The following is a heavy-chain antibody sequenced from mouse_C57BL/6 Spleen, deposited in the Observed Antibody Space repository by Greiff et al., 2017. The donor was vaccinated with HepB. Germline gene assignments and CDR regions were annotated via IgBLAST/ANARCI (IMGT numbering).Heavy chain of an antibody. CDR3: AREGLTTVPWYFDV. V-gene: IGHV1-80*01. CDR2: IYPGDGDT. D-gene: IGHD1-1*01. Sequence: QVQLQQSGAELVKPGASVKISCKASGYAFSSYWMNWVKQRPGKGLEWIGQIYPGDGDTNYNGKFTGKATLTADKSSSTAYMQLSSLTSEDSAVYFSAREGLTTVPWYFDVWGTGTTVTVSS. CDR1: GYAFSSYW. J-gene: IGHJ1*03.